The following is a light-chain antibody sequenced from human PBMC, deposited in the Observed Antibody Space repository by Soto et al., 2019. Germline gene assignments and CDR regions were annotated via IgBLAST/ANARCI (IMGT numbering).Light chain of an antibody. CDR2: GAS. Sequence: EIVMTQSPATLSVSPWERATLSSSASQSISTYLAWYQQKPGQAPRLLIYGASSRATGIPDRFSGSGSGTDFTLTISRLEPEDFAVYYCQQYGSSPPSSTFGQGTRLEI. V-gene: IGKV3-20*01. CDR1: QSISTY. J-gene: IGKJ5*01. CDR3: QQYGSSPPSST.